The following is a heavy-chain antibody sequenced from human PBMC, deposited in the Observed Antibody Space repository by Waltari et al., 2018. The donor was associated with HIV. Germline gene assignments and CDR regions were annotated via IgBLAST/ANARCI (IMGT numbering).Heavy chain of an antibody. D-gene: IGHD3-16*02. Sequence: QVQLQQWGAGLLKPSETLSLTCAVYGGSFSGYYWSWIRQPPGKGLEWIGEINHSGSTNYNPSLKSRVTISVDTSKNQFSLKLSSVTAADTAVYYCARGWYYEYVWGSYLDYWGQGTLVTVSS. J-gene: IGHJ4*02. CDR2: INHSGST. V-gene: IGHV4-34*01. CDR3: ARGWYYEYVWGSYLDY. CDR1: GGSFSGYY.